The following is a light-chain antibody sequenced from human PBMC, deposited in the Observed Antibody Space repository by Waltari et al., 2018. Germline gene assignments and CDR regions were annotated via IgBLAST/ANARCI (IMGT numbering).Light chain of an antibody. CDR1: SSHVGGYNL. CDR2: EVS. Sequence: QSALTQPASVSGSPGQSITISCTGTSSHVGGYNLFPWYQHHPGKAPKLMIYEVSNRPSGVSNRFSGSKSGNTASLTISGLQAEDEADYYCSSHTSSSALERVFGGGTKLTVL. V-gene: IGLV2-14*01. CDR3: SSHTSSSALERV. J-gene: IGLJ3*02.